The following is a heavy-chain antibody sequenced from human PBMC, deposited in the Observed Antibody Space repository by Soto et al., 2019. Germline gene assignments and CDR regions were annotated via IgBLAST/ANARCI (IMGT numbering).Heavy chain of an antibody. Sequence: ASVEVSCKASGYTFTSYGISWVRQAPGQGLEWMGWISAYNGNTNYAQKLQGRVTMTTDTSTSTAYMELRSLRSDDTAVYYCARDWKDYYGSGSYYYYMDVWGKGTTVTVSS. D-gene: IGHD3-10*01. CDR1: GYTFTSYG. CDR2: ISAYNGNT. J-gene: IGHJ6*03. CDR3: ARDWKDYYGSGSYYYYMDV. V-gene: IGHV1-18*01.